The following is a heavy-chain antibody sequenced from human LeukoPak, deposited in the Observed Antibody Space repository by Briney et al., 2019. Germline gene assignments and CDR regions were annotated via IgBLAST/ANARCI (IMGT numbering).Heavy chain of an antibody. V-gene: IGHV3-21*01. J-gene: IGHJ4*02. Sequence: GGSLRLSCAASGFTFSSYSMNWVRQAPGKWLEWVSSISSSSSYIYYADSVKGRFTISRDNAKNSLYLQMNSLRAEDTAVYYCAREVTPYDFWSGYRWSQGTLVTVSS. CDR2: ISSSSSYI. CDR1: GFTFSSYS. D-gene: IGHD3-3*01. CDR3: AREVTPYDFWSGYR.